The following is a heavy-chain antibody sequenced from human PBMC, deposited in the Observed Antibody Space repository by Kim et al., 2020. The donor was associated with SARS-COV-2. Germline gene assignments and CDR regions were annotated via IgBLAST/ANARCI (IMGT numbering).Heavy chain of an antibody. D-gene: IGHD4-17*01. J-gene: IGHJ4*02. CDR1: GGSISSYY. Sequence: SETLSLTCTVSGGSISSYYWSWIRQPPGKGLEWIGYIYYRGSTKYSPSLKSRLTISVDTSMIQFSLKLSSVTAADTAVYYCARASIYGDYFDYWGQGTLVTVSS. V-gene: IGHV4-59*01. CDR3: ARASIYGDYFDY. CDR2: IYYRGST.